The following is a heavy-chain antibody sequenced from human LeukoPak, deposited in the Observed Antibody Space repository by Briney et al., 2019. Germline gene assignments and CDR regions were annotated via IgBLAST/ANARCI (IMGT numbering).Heavy chain of an antibody. Sequence: ASVKVSCKASGYTSTSYGISWVRQAPGQGLEWMGWISAYNGNTNYAQKLQGRVTMTTDTSTSTAYMELRSLRSDDTAVYYCARDRAYGDYVTQWVDYWGQGTLVTVSS. D-gene: IGHD4-17*01. J-gene: IGHJ4*02. CDR3: ARDRAYGDYVTQWVDY. CDR2: ISAYNGNT. CDR1: GYTSTSYG. V-gene: IGHV1-18*01.